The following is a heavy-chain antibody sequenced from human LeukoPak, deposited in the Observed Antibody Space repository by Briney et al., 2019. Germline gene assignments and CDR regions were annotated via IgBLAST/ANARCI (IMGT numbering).Heavy chain of an antibody. V-gene: IGHV4-34*01. CDR1: GGSFSGYY. Sequence: PSETLSLTCAVYGGSFSGYYWSWIRQPPGKGLEWIGEINHSGSTNYNPSLKSRVTISVDTSKNQFSLKLSSVTAADTAVYYCARRLSLVFDYWGQGTLVTVSS. CDR3: ARRLSLVFDY. D-gene: IGHD3-16*02. CDR2: INHSGST. J-gene: IGHJ4*02.